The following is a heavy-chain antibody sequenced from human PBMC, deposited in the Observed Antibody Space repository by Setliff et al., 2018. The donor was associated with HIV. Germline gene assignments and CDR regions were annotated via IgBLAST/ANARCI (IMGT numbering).Heavy chain of an antibody. Sequence: SETLSLTCTVSGGSISTYYLTWIRQPAGKGLEWIGRIFASGSTNYNPSLKSRVTMSVDTSKNQFSLRLSSVTAADKAVYYCVGGLRSRSQGHFDYWGQGTLVTVSS. D-gene: IGHD5-12*01. CDR1: GGSISTYY. CDR3: VGGLRSRSQGHFDY. V-gene: IGHV4-4*07. J-gene: IGHJ4*02. CDR2: IFASGST.